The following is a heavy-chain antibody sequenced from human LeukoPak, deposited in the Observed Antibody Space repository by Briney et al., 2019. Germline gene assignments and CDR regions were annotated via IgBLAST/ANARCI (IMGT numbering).Heavy chain of an antibody. CDR1: GYTFTSYG. V-gene: IGHV1-18*01. D-gene: IGHD3-22*01. J-gene: IGHJ4*02. Sequence: RASVKVSCKASGYTFTSYGISWVRQAPGQGLEWMGWISAYNGNTNYAQKLQGRVTMTTDTSTSTAYMELRSLRSDDTAVYYCARDVGTYDSSGYYYPLFDYWGQGTLVTVSP. CDR3: ARDVGTYDSSGYYYPLFDY. CDR2: ISAYNGNT.